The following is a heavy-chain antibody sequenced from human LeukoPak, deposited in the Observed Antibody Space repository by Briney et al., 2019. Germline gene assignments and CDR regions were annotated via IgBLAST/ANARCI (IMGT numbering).Heavy chain of an antibody. D-gene: IGHD1-7*01. CDR3: ARDRGITGTISQYYYYYYMDV. J-gene: IGHJ6*03. CDR1: GYTFTSYY. Sequence: ASVKVSCKASGYTFTSYYMHWVRQAPGQGLEWMGIINPSGGSTSYAQKFQGRVTMTRDMSTSTAYMELRSLRSDDTAVYYCARDRGITGTISQYYYYYYMDVWGKGTTVTVSS. V-gene: IGHV1-46*01. CDR2: INPSGGST.